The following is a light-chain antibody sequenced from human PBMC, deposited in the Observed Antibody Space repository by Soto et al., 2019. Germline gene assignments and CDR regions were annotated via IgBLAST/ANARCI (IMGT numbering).Light chain of an antibody. CDR2: AAS. J-gene: IGKJ3*01. Sequence: DIQMTQSPSSLSASVGDGVTITCRTSEGNSNYLAWYQQKPGKVPKLLIYAASTLQSGVPSRFSGSGSGTDFTLTISSQQPEDVATYYCQKYNSALLFTFGPGTKVDIK. CDR3: QKYNSALLFT. CDR1: EGNSNY. V-gene: IGKV1-27*01.